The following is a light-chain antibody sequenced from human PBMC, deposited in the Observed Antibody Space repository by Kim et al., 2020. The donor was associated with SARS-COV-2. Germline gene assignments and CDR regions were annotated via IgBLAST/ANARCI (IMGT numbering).Light chain of an antibody. V-gene: IGKV1-39*01. CDR1: QSISNY. CDR3: QQTYTTPPWT. Sequence: DIQMTQSPSSLSASVGDRVTITCRPSQSISNYLNWYQQRPGKAPKLLIYTASTLQSGVPSRFSGSGSGMVFTLTISRLQPEDFATYFCQQTYTTPPWTFGQGTKVDIK. J-gene: IGKJ1*01. CDR2: TAS.